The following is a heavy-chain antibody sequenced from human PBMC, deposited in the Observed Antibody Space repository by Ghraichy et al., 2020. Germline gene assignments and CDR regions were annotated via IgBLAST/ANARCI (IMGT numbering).Heavy chain of an antibody. V-gene: IGHV4-34*01. J-gene: IGHJ4*02. CDR1: GGSFSGYY. CDR2: INHSGST. CDR3: ARGEGPRDY. Sequence: SETLSLTCAVYGGSFSGYYWSWIRQPPGKGLEWIGEINHSGSTNYNPSLKSRVTISVDTSKNQFSLKLSSVTAADTAVYYCARGEGPRDYWGQGTLVTVSS.